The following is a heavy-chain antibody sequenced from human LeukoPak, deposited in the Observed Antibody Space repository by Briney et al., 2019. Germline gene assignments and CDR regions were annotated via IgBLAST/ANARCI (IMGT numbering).Heavy chain of an antibody. CDR2: IYTSGST. CDR1: GGSISSYY. J-gene: IGHJ4*02. V-gene: IGHV4-4*07. D-gene: IGHD1-26*01. Sequence: PSETLSLTCTVTGGSISSYYWSWIRQPAGKGLEWIGRIYTSGSTNYNPSPKSRVTMSVDTSKNQFSLKLSSVTAADTAVYYCARGSRQGIVGAKYYFDYWGQGTLVTVSS. CDR3: ARGSRQGIVGAKYYFDY.